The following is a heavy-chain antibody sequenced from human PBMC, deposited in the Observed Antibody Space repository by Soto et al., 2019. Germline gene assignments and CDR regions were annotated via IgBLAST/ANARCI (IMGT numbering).Heavy chain of an antibody. CDR3: ARGSSGWSVYYYFDY. CDR2: IYYSGST. J-gene: IGHJ4*02. CDR1: GGSISSYY. D-gene: IGHD6-19*01. Sequence: PSETLSLTSTVSGGSISSYYWSWIRQPPGKGLEWIGYIYYSGSTNYNPSLKSRVTISVDTSKNQFSLKLSSVTAADTAVYYCARGSSGWSVYYYFDYWGQGTLVTVSS. V-gene: IGHV4-59*01.